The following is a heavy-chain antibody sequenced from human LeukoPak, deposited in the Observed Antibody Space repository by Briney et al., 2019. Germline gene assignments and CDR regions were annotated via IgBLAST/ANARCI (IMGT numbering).Heavy chain of an antibody. J-gene: IGHJ5*02. CDR1: GGSISSYY. CDR3: ARLRGQQLERRSNWFDP. D-gene: IGHD1-1*01. V-gene: IGHV4-59*08. CDR2: IYYSGST. Sequence: PSETLSLTCTVSGGSISSYYWSWIRQPPGKGLEWNGYIYYSGSTNYNPSLKGRVTISVDTSKNQFSLKLSSVTAADTAVYYCARLRGQQLERRSNWFDPWGQGTLVTVSS.